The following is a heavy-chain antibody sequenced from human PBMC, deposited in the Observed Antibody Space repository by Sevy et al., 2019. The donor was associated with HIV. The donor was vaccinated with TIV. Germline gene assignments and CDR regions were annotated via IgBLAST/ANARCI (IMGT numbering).Heavy chain of an antibody. CDR2: IWYDGSKK. Sequence: GGFLRLSCEASGFTFSAYGMHWVRQAPGKGLEWVANIWYDGSKKYYADSVKGRFTISRDNSKNTLYLQMNSLRAEDTALYYCAREGVPAAIGFDYWGQGSLVTVSS. CDR3: AREGVPAAIGFDY. CDR1: GFTFSAYG. J-gene: IGHJ4*02. D-gene: IGHD2-2*01. V-gene: IGHV3-33*01.